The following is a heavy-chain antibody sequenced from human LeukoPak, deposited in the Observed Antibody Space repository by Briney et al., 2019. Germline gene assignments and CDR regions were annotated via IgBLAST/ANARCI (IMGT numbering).Heavy chain of an antibody. CDR1: GGSITRRY. V-gene: IGHV4-59*11. CDR3: AKGEPDSYGGPVEDY. CDR2: IYYSGST. Sequence: SETLSLTCIVSGGSITRRYWSWIRQPPGKGLEWIGYIYYSGSTNYNPSLKSRVTISVDTSKNQFSLKLSSVTAADTAVYYCAKGEPDSYGGPVEDYWGQGTLVTVSS. J-gene: IGHJ4*02. D-gene: IGHD5-18*01.